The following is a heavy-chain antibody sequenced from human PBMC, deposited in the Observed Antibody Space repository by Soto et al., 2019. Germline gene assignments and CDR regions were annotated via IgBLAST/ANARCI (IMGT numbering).Heavy chain of an antibody. CDR3: ARPDIGFGELSVQAFDI. CDR2: IYPGDSDT. CDR1: GYSFTSYW. J-gene: IGHJ3*02. Sequence: GESLKLSCKGSGYSFTSYWIGWVRQMPGKGLEWMGIIYPGDSDTRYSPSFQGQVTISADKSISTAYLQWSSLKASDTAMYYCARPDIGFGELSVQAFDIWGQGTMVTVSS. D-gene: IGHD3-10*01. V-gene: IGHV5-51*01.